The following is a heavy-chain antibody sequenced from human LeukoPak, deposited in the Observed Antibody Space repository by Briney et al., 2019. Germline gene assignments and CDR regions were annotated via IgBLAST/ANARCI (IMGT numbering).Heavy chain of an antibody. Sequence: PGGSLRLSCAASGFTFSSYCMSWVRQAPGKGLEWIGYIYYRVTSDYNPSLKSRVTMSVDMSTRQISLKLSSVTAADTAVYYCARAVGGDGSGSLWGPGTLVTVSS. V-gene: IGHV4-59*01. CDR1: GFTFSSYC. CDR3: ARAVGGDGSGSL. J-gene: IGHJ4*02. D-gene: IGHD3-10*01. CDR2: IYYRVTS.